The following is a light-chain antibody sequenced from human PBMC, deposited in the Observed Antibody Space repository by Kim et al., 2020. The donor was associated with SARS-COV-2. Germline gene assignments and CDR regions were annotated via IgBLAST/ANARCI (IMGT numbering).Light chain of an antibody. CDR1: GLRSYY. V-gene: IGLV3-19*01. CDR2: GKN. CDR3: NSRDSSGIPL. Sequence: VALRRTVRSTRHGSGLRSYYASWGQETPRQAPVLVIYGKNNRPSAIPGRFSGSSSGNTASLTITGAQAADEADYYCNSRDSSGIPLFGGGTQLTVL. J-gene: IGLJ2*01.